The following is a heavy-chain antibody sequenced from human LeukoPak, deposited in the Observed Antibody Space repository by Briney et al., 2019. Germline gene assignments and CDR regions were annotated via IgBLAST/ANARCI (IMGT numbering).Heavy chain of an antibody. Sequence: GESLKISCKGSGYSFTSYWISWVRQMPGKGLEWMGRIDPSDSYTNYSPSFQGHVTISADKSISTAYLQWSSLKASNTAMYYCARHKGYQLASYWDQGTLVTVTS. J-gene: IGHJ4*02. D-gene: IGHD2-2*01. CDR2: IDPSDSYT. CDR1: GYSFTSYW. V-gene: IGHV5-10-1*01. CDR3: ARHKGYQLASY.